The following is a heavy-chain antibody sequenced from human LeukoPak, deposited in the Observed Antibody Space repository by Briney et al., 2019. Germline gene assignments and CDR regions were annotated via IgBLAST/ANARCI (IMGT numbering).Heavy chain of an antibody. J-gene: IGHJ4*02. CDR1: GFTFSSYG. CDR2: IRYDGSNK. CDR3: AKGGHYRLHYYGSSGDY. D-gene: IGHD3-22*01. Sequence: GGSLRLSCAASGFTFSSYGMNWVRQAPGKGLEWVAFIRYDGSNKKYADSGKGGFTISRDNSKNTLYLQMNSLRAEDTAVYYCAKGGHYRLHYYGSSGDYWGQGTLVTVSS. V-gene: IGHV3-30*02.